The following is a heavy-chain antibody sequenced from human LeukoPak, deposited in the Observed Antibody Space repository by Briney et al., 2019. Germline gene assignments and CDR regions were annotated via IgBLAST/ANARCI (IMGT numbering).Heavy chain of an antibody. V-gene: IGHV1-18*01. D-gene: IGHD7-27*01. CDR3: VRTPPNWGFDY. Sequence: ASVKVSCKASGYTFTSYGISWVRQAPGQGLEWMGWISAYNGNTNYAQKLQGRVTMTTDTSASTAYMELSSLRSEDTAIYYCVRTPPNWGFDYWGQGTLVTVSS. CDR2: ISAYNGNT. J-gene: IGHJ4*02. CDR1: GYTFTSYG.